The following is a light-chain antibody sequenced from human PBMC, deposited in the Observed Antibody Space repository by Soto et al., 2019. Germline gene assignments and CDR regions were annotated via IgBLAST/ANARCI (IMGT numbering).Light chain of an antibody. Sequence: QSVLPQPPSASGTPGQRVTISCSTSNSRSGSNYVYWYQQLPGTPPKLLIYRNDQRPSGVPDRFSGSKSGTSASLAISGLRSEDEADYYCAKWDDSLRVYVFGTGTKVTVL. CDR3: AKWDDSLRVYV. CDR2: RND. J-gene: IGLJ1*01. V-gene: IGLV1-47*01. CDR1: NSRSGSNY.